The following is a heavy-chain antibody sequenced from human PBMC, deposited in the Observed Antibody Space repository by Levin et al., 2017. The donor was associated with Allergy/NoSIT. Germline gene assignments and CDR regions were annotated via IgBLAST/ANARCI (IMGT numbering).Heavy chain of an antibody. CDR1: GGSISSGSYF. CDR3: ARQPGWGGWYFDY. J-gene: IGHJ4*02. CDR2: IYHSGSA. Sequence: SETLSLTCTVSGGSISSGSYFWGWIRQPPGKGLEWIGSIYHSGSAYHNPSLKSRVTISVDTSKNQFSLKLSSVTAADTAVYYCARQPGWGGWYFDYWGQGSLVTVSS. V-gene: IGHV4-39*01. D-gene: IGHD6-19*01.